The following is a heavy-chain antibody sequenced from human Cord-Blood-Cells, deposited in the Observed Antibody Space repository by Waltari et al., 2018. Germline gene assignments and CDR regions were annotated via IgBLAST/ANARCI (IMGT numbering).Heavy chain of an antibody. Sequence: VQLQPWAAGLLNPSATLPLPCAVYGRSFMGYSRRWILPPPGKGLEWIGEINHSGSTNYNPSLKSRVTISVDASKNQFSLKLSSVTAADTAVYYCANLIAVAGTLASDWGQGTLVTVSS. CDR1: GRSFMGYS. CDR3: ANLIAVAGTLASD. V-gene: IGHV4-34*01. D-gene: IGHD6-19*01. CDR2: INHSGST. J-gene: IGHJ4*02.